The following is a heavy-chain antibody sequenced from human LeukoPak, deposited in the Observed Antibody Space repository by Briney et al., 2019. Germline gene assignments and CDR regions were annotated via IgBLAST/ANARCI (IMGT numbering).Heavy chain of an antibody. J-gene: IGHJ5*02. CDR3: ARGPPLFDP. CDR1: GFLLSSYS. Sequence: GGSLRLSCVASGFLLSSYSMNWVRQAPGKGLEWVSYIDTSSPTIYYADSVKGRFTISRDNAKNSLYLQMNSLRAEDTAVYYCARGPPLFDPWGQGTLVTVSS. CDR2: IDTSSPTI. V-gene: IGHV3-48*01.